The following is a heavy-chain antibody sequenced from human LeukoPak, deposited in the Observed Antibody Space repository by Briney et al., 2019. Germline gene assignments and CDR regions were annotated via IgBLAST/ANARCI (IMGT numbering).Heavy chain of an antibody. CDR3: AERDAAGLDY. J-gene: IGHJ4*02. Sequence: GGSLRLSCAASGFTFSTYGMHWARQAPGKGLEWVALIVYDGSDKYYADSVRGRFTISRDNSKNTLYLQMNSLTPEDTAVYYCAERDAAGLDYWGQGTLVTVSS. CDR2: IVYDGSDK. V-gene: IGHV3-30*02. D-gene: IGHD6-13*01. CDR1: GFTFSTYG.